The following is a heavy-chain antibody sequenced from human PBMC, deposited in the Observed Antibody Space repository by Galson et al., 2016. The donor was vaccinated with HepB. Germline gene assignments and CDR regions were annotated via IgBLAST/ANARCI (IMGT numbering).Heavy chain of an antibody. J-gene: IGHJ6*02. CDR3: AANELLGAIRSYYYNMDV. CDR1: GGTFSSNA. V-gene: IGHV1-69*13. D-gene: IGHD1-26*01. CDR2: IIPIFGTT. Sequence: SVKVSCKASGGTFSSNAISWVRQAPGQGLEWMGGIIPIFGTTNYAQKFQGRVTVTATESTSTAYMELSSLRSEDTAVYYCAANELLGAIRSYYYNMDVWGQGTTVAVSS.